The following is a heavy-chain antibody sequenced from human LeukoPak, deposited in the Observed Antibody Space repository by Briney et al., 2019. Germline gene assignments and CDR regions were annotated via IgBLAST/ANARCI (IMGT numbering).Heavy chain of an antibody. CDR2: IIPIFGTA. D-gene: IGHD1-26*01. CDR3: ARGEGWEPQFFY. J-gene: IGHJ4*02. Sequence: ASVKVSCKASGGAFSSYAISWVRQAPGQGLKWMGGIIPIFGTANYAQKFQGRVTITADESTSTAYMELSSLRSEDTAVYYCARGEGWEPQFFYWGQRTLVTVSS. CDR1: GGAFSSYA. V-gene: IGHV1-69*13.